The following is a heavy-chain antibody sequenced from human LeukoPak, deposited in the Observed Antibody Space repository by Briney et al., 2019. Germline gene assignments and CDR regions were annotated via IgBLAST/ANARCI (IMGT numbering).Heavy chain of an antibody. CDR1: GGSISSGGYY. CDR2: IYYSGST. Sequence: SETLSLTCTVSGGSISSGGYYWSWIRQHPGKDLEWIGYIYYSGSTYYNPSLKSRVTISVDTSKNQFSLKLSSVTAADTAVYYCASGDCSGGSCYGYWGQGTLVTVSS. V-gene: IGHV4-31*03. J-gene: IGHJ4*02. CDR3: ASGDCSGGSCYGY. D-gene: IGHD2-15*01.